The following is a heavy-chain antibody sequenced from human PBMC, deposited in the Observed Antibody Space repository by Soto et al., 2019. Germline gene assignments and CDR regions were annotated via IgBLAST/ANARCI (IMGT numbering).Heavy chain of an antibody. J-gene: IGHJ3*02. CDR3: AAYNTSRHAAFDI. Sequence: LQLQESGPGLVKPSETLFLTCTVSGGSIISSSYYWGWIRQPPGKGLEWLANIKQDANEMYYVDSVKGRFTISGDSAKNSLFLIMDSLSVEYTAVYYCAAYNTSRHAAFDIWGQGTTVIVSS. CDR1: GGSIISSSYY. CDR2: IKQDANEM. D-gene: IGHD1-20*01. V-gene: IGHV3-7*01.